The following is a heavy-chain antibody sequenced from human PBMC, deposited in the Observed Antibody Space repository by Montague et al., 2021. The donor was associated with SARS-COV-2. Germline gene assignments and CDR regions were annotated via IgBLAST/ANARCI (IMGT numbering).Heavy chain of an antibody. V-gene: IGHV4-39*01. CDR2: IHYSGST. J-gene: IGHJ3*02. CDR3: ARRPGASYYVFGSGGVDN. D-gene: IGHD3-3*01. Sequence: SETLSLTCTVSGGSVNSGSYSWDWIRQPPGKGLEWIGSIHYSGSTSYNPSLKSRVTISIDTSKNQFSLRLNSVTAADSAVYFCARRPGASYYVFGSGGVDNWGQGAMVTVS. CDR1: GGSVNSGSYS.